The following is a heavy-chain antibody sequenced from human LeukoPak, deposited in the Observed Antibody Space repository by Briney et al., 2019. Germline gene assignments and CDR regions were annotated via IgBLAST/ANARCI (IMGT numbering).Heavy chain of an antibody. D-gene: IGHD3-22*01. CDR3: ASPNGYYYY. CDR1: GLSFNNYW. Sequence: PGGSLRLSCAASGLSFNNYWMSWVRQAPGKGPEWVANIKQDGSEKYYVDSVKGRFTISGDNAKNSLYLQMNSLRAEDTAVYYCASPNGYYYYWGQGTLVTVSS. CDR2: IKQDGSEK. V-gene: IGHV3-7*03. J-gene: IGHJ4*02.